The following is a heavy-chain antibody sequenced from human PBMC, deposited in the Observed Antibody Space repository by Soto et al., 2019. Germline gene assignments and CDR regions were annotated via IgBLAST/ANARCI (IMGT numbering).Heavy chain of an antibody. CDR3: ARSEGNDQGAAANAND. D-gene: IGHD6-13*01. J-gene: IGHJ4*02. CDR2: IIPIFGTA. Sequence: QVQLVQSGAELKKPGSSVKVSCKASGGTFSSYAISWVRQAPGQGLEWMGGIIPIFGTANYAQKFQGRVTITADESTSTAYMELSSLRSEDTAVYYCARSEGNDQGAAANANDLGQGTLVTVSS. CDR1: GGTFSSYA. V-gene: IGHV1-69*01.